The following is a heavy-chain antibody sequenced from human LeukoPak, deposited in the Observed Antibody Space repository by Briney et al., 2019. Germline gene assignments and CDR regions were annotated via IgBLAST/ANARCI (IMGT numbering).Heavy chain of an antibody. CDR2: IGGSGGRT. CDR1: GFTFSIYP. V-gene: IGHV3-23*01. D-gene: IGHD3-22*01. CDR3: AKETPSSYYYDTSGFYP. J-gene: IGHJ5*02. Sequence: GGSLRLSCAASGFTFSIYPMTWVRQAPGKGLEWVSRIGGSGGRTYYANSVKGRFTISRDNSKNTLFLQMNSLRAEDTAVYYCAKETPSSYYYDTSGFYPWGQGTLVIVSS.